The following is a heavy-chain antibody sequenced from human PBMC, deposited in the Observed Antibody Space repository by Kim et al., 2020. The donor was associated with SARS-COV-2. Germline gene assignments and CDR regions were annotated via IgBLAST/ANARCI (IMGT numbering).Heavy chain of an antibody. Sequence: SVKVSCKASGGTFSSYAISWVRQAPGQGLEWMGGIIPIFGTANYAQKFQGRVTITADESTSTAYMELSSLRSEDTAVYYCASPLHIVVVTAYRLGTPYGMDVWGQGTTVTVSS. CDR3: ASPLHIVVVTAYRLGTPYGMDV. CDR1: GGTFSSYA. CDR2: IIPIFGTA. J-gene: IGHJ6*02. D-gene: IGHD2-21*02. V-gene: IGHV1-69*13.